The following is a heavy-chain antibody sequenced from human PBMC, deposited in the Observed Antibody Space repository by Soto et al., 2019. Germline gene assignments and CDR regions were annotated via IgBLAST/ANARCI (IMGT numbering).Heavy chain of an antibody. J-gene: IGHJ6*02. CDR1: GYTFTRYR. Sequence: ASVKVSCKASGYTFTRYRISWVRQAPGQGLEWMGWISAYNGNTNYAQKLQGRVTMTTDTSTSTAYMELRSLRSDDTAVYYCARDEAVAGTRRYYYYGMDVWGQGTTVTVSS. V-gene: IGHV1-18*01. CDR3: ARDEAVAGTRRYYYYGMDV. CDR2: ISAYNGNT. D-gene: IGHD6-19*01.